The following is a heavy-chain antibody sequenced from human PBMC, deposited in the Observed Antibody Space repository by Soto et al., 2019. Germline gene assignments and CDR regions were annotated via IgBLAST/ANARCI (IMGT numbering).Heavy chain of an antibody. Sequence: GGALRLSCTASGFTFTSYGMGWVRQAPGKGLQWVSTIRGDGGQTHYTDSVKGRFSISRDNSKNTVYLQMDSLRAEDTAMYFCARDVGLDSDDFFAYWGQGTQVTV. CDR3: ARDVGLDSDDFFAY. V-gene: IGHV3-23*01. J-gene: IGHJ4*02. CDR2: IRGDGGQT. D-gene: IGHD3-9*01. CDR1: GFTFTSYG.